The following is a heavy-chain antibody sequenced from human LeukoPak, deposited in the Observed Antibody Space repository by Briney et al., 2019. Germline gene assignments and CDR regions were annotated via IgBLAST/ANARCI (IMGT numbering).Heavy chain of an antibody. V-gene: IGHV3-30*18. CDR3: AKRISLTHSSSWYSLDY. CDR2: ISYDGRTI. D-gene: IGHD6-13*01. Sequence: GGSLRLSCAASGFTFSTYGMHWVRQAPGKGLEWVAVISYDGRTIYYGDSVKGRFTISRDNSKTTLYLQMNSLRAEDTAVYYCAKRISLTHSSSWYSLDYWGQGTLVTVSS. CDR1: GFTFSTYG. J-gene: IGHJ4*02.